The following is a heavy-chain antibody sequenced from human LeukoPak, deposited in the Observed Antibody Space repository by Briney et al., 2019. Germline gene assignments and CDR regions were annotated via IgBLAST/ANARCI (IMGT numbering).Heavy chain of an antibody. CDR3: ARDEGPHLGATLDY. CDR2: IKEDGSEK. V-gene: IGHV3-7*01. Sequence: GGSLRLSCAASGFIYSHYWMTWVRQAPGKGLEWVASIKEDGSEKYYVDSVKGRFTISRDNAKNSLYLQMNSLRAEDTAVYYCARDEGPHLGATLDYWGQGTLVTVSS. D-gene: IGHD1-26*01. CDR1: GFIYSHYW. J-gene: IGHJ4*02.